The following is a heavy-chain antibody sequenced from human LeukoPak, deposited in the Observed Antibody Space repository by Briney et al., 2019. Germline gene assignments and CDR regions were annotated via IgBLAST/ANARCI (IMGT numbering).Heavy chain of an antibody. CDR1: GGSFSGYY. CDR3: AREYWAENIPYYFDY. J-gene: IGHJ4*02. V-gene: IGHV4-34*01. CDR2: INHSGRT. Sequence: PSETLSLTCAVYGGSFSGYYWSWIRQPPGKGLEWIGEINHSGRTNYNPSLKSRVTISVDPSKNQFSLKLSSVTAADTAVYYCAREYWAENIPYYFDYWGQGTLVTVSS. D-gene: IGHD2/OR15-2a*01.